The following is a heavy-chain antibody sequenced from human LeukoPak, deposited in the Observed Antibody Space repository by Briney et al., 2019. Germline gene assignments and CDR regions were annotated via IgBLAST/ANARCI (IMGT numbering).Heavy chain of an antibody. Sequence: SEPLSLTCAVYGGSFSGYYWSWIRQPPGKGLEWIGEINHSGSTYYNPSLKSRVTISVDTSKNQFSLKLSSVTAADTAVYYCARAVQDWFDPWGQGTLVTVSS. J-gene: IGHJ5*02. CDR3: ARAVQDWFDP. CDR2: INHSGST. CDR1: GGSFSGYY. D-gene: IGHD4-17*01. V-gene: IGHV4-34*01.